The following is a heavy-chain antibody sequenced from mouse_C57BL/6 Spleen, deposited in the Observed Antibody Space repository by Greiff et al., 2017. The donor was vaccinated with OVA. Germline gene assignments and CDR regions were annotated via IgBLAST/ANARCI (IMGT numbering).Heavy chain of an antibody. CDR1: GFNIKDDY. D-gene: IGHD1-1*01. Sequence: VQLQQSGAELVRPGASVKLSCTASGFNIKDDYMHWVKQRPEQGLEWIGWIDPENGDTEYASKFQGKATITADTSSNTAYLQLSSLTSEDTAVYYCTTSFITTVVAFDYWGQGTTLTVSS. CDR2: IDPENGDT. CDR3: TTSFITTVVAFDY. J-gene: IGHJ2*01. V-gene: IGHV14-4*01.